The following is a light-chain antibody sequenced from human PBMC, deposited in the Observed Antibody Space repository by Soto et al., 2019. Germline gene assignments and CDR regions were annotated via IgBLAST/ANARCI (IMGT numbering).Light chain of an antibody. V-gene: IGKV3-20*01. CDR3: QQYGSSPRPT. CDR1: QSVSSSY. J-gene: IGKJ2*01. Sequence: EIVLTQSPGTLSLSPGEIATLSCRASQSVSSSYLAWYQQKPGQAPRLLIYAASSRATGIPDRFSGSGSGTDFTLTISRLEPEDFAVYYFQQYGSSPRPTFGQGTKQEIK. CDR2: AAS.